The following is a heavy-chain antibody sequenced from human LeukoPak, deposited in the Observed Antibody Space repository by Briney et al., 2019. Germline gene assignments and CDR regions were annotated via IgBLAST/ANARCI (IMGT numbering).Heavy chain of an antibody. J-gene: IGHJ6*03. CDR2: ISSSSSYI. Sequence: PGGSLRLSCAASGFTFSTYSMKWVRQAPGKGLEWVSSISSSSSYIYYADSVKGRSTISRDNAKNSLYLQMNSLRAEDTAVYYCARAGSVDDYGDYGAPHYYYYMDVWGKGTTVTVSS. CDR1: GFTFSTYS. D-gene: IGHD4-17*01. CDR3: ARAGSVDDYGDYGAPHYYYYMDV. V-gene: IGHV3-21*01.